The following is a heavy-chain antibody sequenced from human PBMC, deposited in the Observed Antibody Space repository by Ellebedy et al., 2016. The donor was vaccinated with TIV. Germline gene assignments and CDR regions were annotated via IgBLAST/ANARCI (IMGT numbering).Heavy chain of an antibody. V-gene: IGHV4-59*01. D-gene: IGHD3-16*02. CDR2: IYYSGST. Sequence: MPSETLSLTCTVSGGSISVASWSWIRQPPGKGLEWIGYIYYSGSTNYSPSLKSRVTMSVDTAKNQFSLKLSSVTAADTAVYYCARYRDNYFDYWGQGTPVTVSS. J-gene: IGHJ4*02. CDR1: GGSISVAS. CDR3: ARYRDNYFDY.